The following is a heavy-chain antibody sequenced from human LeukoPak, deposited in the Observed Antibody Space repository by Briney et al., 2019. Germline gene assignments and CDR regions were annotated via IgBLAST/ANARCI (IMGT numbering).Heavy chain of an antibody. J-gene: IGHJ5*02. CDR3: ARAGYSYDRLAGKYNWFDP. CDR2: IYYSGST. D-gene: IGHD5-18*01. V-gene: IGHV4-31*03. CDR1: GGSISSGGYY. Sequence: TSETLSLTCTVSGGSISSGGYYWSWIRQHPGKGLEWIGYIYYSGSTYYNPSLKSRVTISVDTSKNQFSLKLSSVTAADTAVYYCARAGYSYDRLAGKYNWFDPWGQGTLVTVSS.